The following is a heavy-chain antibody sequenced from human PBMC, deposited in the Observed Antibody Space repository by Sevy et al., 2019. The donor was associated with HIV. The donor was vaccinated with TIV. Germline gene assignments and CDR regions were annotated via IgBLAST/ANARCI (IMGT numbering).Heavy chain of an antibody. CDR3: AREDIVLGEDNYYGIDV. J-gene: IGHJ6*02. CDR2: IHSGGKI. D-gene: IGHD2-15*01. V-gene: IGHV3-53*01. CDR1: GFSVSSNY. Sequence: GGSLRLSCADSGFSVSSNYMSWVRQAPGKGPEWVSVIHSGGKISYADSVQGRFTISGDISKNTMYLQMNGLRAEDTAVYYCAREDIVLGEDNYYGIDVWGQGTTVTVPS.